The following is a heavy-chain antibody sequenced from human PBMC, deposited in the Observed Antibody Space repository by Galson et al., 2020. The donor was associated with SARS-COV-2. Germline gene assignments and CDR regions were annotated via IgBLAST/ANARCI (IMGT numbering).Heavy chain of an antibody. D-gene: IGHD1-1*01. Sequence: ASETLSLTCTVSGDSISRSDHYWGWIRQPPGKGLEWIGSISYTSTTYYTPSLKSRVTISVDTSKNQFSLKLTSVTAADTAVYYCARYQLLFPFDYWGRGALVTVSS. CDR1: GDSISRSDHY. V-gene: IGHV4-39*07. CDR2: ISYTSTT. J-gene: IGHJ4*02. CDR3: ARYQLLFPFDY.